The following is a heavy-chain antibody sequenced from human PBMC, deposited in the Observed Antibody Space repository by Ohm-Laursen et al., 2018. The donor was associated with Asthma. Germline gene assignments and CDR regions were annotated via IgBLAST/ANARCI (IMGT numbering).Heavy chain of an antibody. J-gene: IGHJ4*02. CDR2: ISSSSSCI. V-gene: IGHV3-21*01. Sequence: SLRLSCTASGFTFSSYSMNWVRQAPGKGLEWVSPISSSSSCIYYADSVKGRFTISRDNAKNSLYLQMNSLRAEDTAVYYCARYSLAAAGRFFDYWGQGTLVTVSS. D-gene: IGHD6-13*01. CDR3: ARYSLAAAGRFFDY. CDR1: GFTFSSYS.